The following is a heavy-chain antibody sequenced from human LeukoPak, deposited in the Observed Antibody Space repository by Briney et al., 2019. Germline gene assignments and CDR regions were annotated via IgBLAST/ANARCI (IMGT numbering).Heavy chain of an antibody. D-gene: IGHD5-18*01. CDR2: IYTSGTT. CDR1: GGSISSGSYY. J-gene: IGHJ4*02. Sequence: SETLSLTCTVSGGSISSGSYYWSWIRQPVGKGLEWIGRIYTSGTTNYNPSLKSRVTISVDTSKNQFSLKLSSVTAADTAVYYCARADSYGYLGFDYWGQGTLVTVSS. CDR3: ARADSYGYLGFDY. V-gene: IGHV4-61*02.